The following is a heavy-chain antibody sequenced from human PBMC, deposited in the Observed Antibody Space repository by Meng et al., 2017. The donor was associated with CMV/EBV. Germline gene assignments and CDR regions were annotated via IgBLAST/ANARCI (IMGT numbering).Heavy chain of an antibody. J-gene: IGHJ5*02. CDR2: ISSYNCNT. D-gene: IGHD6-6*01. V-gene: IGHV1-18*04. CDR1: SYTLPTYG. Sequence: KASSYTLPTYGVSRVRQAPGQRLEWMGWISSYNCNTNYAQKYQGRVTMTTDSPTTTAYMELTSLRSADTAVYSCARDSVAVRPGWFDPWGQGTLVTVSS. CDR3: ARDSVAVRPGWFDP.